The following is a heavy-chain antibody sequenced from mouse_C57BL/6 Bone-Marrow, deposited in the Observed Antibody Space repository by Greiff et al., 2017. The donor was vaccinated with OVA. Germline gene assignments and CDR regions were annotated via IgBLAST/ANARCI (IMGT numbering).Heavy chain of an antibody. CDR3: ASYYSKSAWFAY. Sequence: VQLQQPGAELVRPGSSVKLSCKASGYTFTSYWMHWVKQRPIQGLEWIGNIDPSDSETHYNQKFKDKATLTVDKSSSTAYMQLSSLTSEDSAVYYCASYYSKSAWFAYWGQGTLVTVSA. CDR1: GYTFTSYW. V-gene: IGHV1-52*01. CDR2: IDPSDSET. J-gene: IGHJ3*01. D-gene: IGHD2-5*01.